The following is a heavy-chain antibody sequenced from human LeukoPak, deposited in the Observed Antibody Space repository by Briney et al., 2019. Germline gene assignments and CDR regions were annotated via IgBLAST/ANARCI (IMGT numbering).Heavy chain of an antibody. CDR1: GGSISSYY. CDR2: IYYSGST. Sequence: SETLSLTCTVSGGSISSYYWSWIRQPPGKGLEWIGYIYYSGSTNYNPSLKSRVTISVDTSKNQFSLKLSSVTAADTAVYYCARASSWPHWTPLNWFDPWGQRTLVTVSS. CDR3: ARASSWPHWTPLNWFDP. J-gene: IGHJ5*02. D-gene: IGHD6-13*01. V-gene: IGHV4-59*08.